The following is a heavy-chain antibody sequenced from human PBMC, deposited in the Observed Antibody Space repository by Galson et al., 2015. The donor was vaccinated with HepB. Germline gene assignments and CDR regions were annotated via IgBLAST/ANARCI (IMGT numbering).Heavy chain of an antibody. Sequence: SLRLSCAASGFSFSSYAMHWVRQAPGKGLEWVAVISYDGSKKYYADSVKGRFTISRDNSKNTLYLQMNSLRAEDTAVYYCARDLGRPYCTGGSCSSNYYYYYDMDVWGQGTTVTVSS. D-gene: IGHD2-15*01. CDR1: GFSFSSYA. CDR2: ISYDGSKK. CDR3: ARDLGRPYCTGGSCSSNYYYYYDMDV. V-gene: IGHV3-30*04. J-gene: IGHJ6*02.